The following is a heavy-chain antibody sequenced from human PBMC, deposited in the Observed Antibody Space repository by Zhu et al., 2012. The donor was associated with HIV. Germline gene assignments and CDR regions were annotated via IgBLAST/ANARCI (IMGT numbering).Heavy chain of an antibody. CDR1: GYSISSGYY. Sequence: QVQLQESGPGLVKPSETLSLTCAVSGYSISSGYYWGWIRQPPGKGLEWIGSIYHSGSTYYNPSLKSRVTISVDTSKNQFSLKLTSVAAADAAVYYCARHQATILRYGGSPRTDYKYFNMDVWGQGTTITVSS. V-gene: IGHV4-38-2*01. CDR3: ARHQATILRYGGSPRTDYKYFNMDV. CDR2: IYHSGST. J-gene: IGHJ6*02. D-gene: IGHD5-12*01.